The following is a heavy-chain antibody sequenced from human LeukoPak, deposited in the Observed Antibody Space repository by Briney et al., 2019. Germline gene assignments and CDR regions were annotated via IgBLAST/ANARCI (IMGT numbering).Heavy chain of an antibody. CDR1: GGSISSSSYY. CDR2: IYYSGST. D-gene: IGHD3-22*01. J-gene: IGHJ3*02. CDR3: ARALYYDSAFDI. V-gene: IGHV4-39*07. Sequence: SETLSLTCTVSGGSISSSSYYWGWIRQPPGKGLECIGSIYYSGSTYYNPSLKSRVTISIDTSKNQFSLKVRSVTAADTAVYYCARALYYDSAFDIWGQGTMVTVSS.